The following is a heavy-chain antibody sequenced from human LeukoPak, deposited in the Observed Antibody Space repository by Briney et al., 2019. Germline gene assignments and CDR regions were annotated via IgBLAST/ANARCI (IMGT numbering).Heavy chain of an antibody. D-gene: IGHD3-10*01. CDR1: GGSISSSSYY. CDR2: IYYSGST. Sequence: PSETLSLTCTVSGGSISSSSYYWGWIRQPPGKGLEWIGSIYYSGSTYYNPSLKSRVTISVDTSKNQFSLKLSSVTAADTAVYYCARRITMVRGVIIKGWFDSWGQGTLVTVSS. J-gene: IGHJ5*01. CDR3: ARRITMVRGVIIKGWFDS. V-gene: IGHV4-39*01.